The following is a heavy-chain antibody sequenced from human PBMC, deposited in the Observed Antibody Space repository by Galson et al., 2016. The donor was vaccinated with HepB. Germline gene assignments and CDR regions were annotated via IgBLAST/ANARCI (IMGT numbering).Heavy chain of an antibody. J-gene: IGHJ6*02. D-gene: IGHD4-11*01. CDR3: TKNDYSNHPYYYGMDV. Sequence: SLRLSCAASGFTFTNAWMSWVRQAPGKGLEWVGRIKSKSDGGTTDYAAPVKGRFTISRDDSKNTLYLQMNSLKTEDTAVYYCTKNDYSNHPYYYGMDVWGQGTTVTVSS. V-gene: IGHV3-15*01. CDR1: GFTFTNAW. CDR2: IKSKSDGGTT.